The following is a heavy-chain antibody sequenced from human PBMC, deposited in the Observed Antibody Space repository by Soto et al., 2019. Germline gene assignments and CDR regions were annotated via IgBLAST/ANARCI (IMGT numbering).Heavy chain of an antibody. CDR2: ISGSGGST. Sequence: GGSLRLSCAASGFTFSSYAMSWVRQAPGKGLEWVSAISGSGGSTYYADSVKGRFTISRDNSKNTLYLQMNSLRAEDTAVYYCAKAPPRVVVVSPAWFDYWGQGTLVTVSS. CDR3: AKAPPRVVVVSPAWFDY. V-gene: IGHV3-23*01. CDR1: GFTFSSYA. J-gene: IGHJ4*02. D-gene: IGHD3-22*01.